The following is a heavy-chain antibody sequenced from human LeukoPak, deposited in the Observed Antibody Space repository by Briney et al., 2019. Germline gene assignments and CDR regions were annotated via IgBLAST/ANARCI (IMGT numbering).Heavy chain of an antibody. CDR1: EFTFSNYS. D-gene: IGHD7-27*01. J-gene: IGHJ3*02. V-gene: IGHV3-53*01. Sequence: GGSLRLSCAASEFTFSNYSVNWVRQAPGKGLEWVSVINSGGSTYYADSVKGRFTISRDNSKNTLYLQMNSLRAEDTAVYYCQLGTAWAFDIWGQGTMVTVSS. CDR3: QLGTAWAFDI. CDR2: INSGGST.